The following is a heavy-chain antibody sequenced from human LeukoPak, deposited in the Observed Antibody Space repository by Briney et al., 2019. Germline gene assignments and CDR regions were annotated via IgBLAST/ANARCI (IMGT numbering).Heavy chain of an antibody. D-gene: IGHD3-10*01. Sequence: GESLKISCKGSGYSFTNYWIGWVRQMPGKGLDWMGIIYPGESDTRYSPSFQGQVTISADKFISTAYLQWSSLKASGTAMYYCARHRTYGSGSYSAFDIWGQGTMVTVSS. CDR3: ARHRTYGSGSYSAFDI. J-gene: IGHJ3*02. CDR1: GYSFTNYW. V-gene: IGHV5-51*01. CDR2: IYPGESDT.